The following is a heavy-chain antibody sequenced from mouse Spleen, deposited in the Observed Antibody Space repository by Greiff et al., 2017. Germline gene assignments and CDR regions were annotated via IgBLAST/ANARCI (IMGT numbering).Heavy chain of an antibody. J-gene: IGHJ2*01. CDR3: ARHRDYGSTLDY. Sequence: EVKLVESGGGLVKPGGSLKLSCAASGFTFSSYAMSWVRQTPEKRLEWVATISSGGSYTYYPDSVKGRFTISRDNAKNTLYLQMSSLRSEDTAMYYCARHRDYGSTLDYWGQGTTLTVSS. CDR2: ISSGGSYT. D-gene: IGHD1-1*01. CDR1: GFTFSSYA. V-gene: IGHV5-9-3*01.